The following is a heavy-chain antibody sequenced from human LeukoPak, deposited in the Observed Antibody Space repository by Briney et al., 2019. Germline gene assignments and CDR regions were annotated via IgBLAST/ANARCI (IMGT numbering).Heavy chain of an antibody. CDR2: VDYTGIT. J-gene: IGHJ4*02. D-gene: IGHD3-3*01. CDR1: GGSISSSGYY. CDR3: ARGYYDFWSGYYTSWDY. V-gene: IGHV4-39*01. Sequence: SETLSLTCTVSGGSISSSGYYWGWIRQPPGKGLEWIGSVDYTGITSHSPSLKSRVTISVDTSKNQFSLKVSSVSAADTGVYYCARGYYDFWSGYYTSWDYWGQGTLVTVSS.